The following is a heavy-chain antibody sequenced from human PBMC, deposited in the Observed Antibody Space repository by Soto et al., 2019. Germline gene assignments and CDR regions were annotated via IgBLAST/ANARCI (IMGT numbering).Heavy chain of an antibody. CDR2: ISYNGDKT. CDR3: AKDRIRGTSYFDY. D-gene: IGHD3-10*01. CDR1: GFSFNTYG. V-gene: IGHV3-30*18. J-gene: IGHJ4*02. Sequence: QVQLLESGGGVVQPGRSLRLSCAASGFSFNTYGMHWVRQAPGKGLEWVAVISYNGDKTFYADSVKGRITISRDNSQSTLYLQMNSLRPEVTAVYYCAKDRIRGTSYFDYWGQGTLVTVSS.